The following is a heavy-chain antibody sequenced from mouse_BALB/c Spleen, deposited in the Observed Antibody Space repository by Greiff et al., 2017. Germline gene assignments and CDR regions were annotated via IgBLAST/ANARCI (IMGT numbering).Heavy chain of an antibody. CDR3: ARGGGYFDV. V-gene: IGHV5-17*02. J-gene: IGHJ1*01. Sequence: VQLKESGGGLVQPGGSRKLSCAASGFTFSSFGMHWVRQAPEKGLEWVAYISSGSSTIYYADTVKGRFTISRDNPKNTLFLQMTSLRSEDTAMYYCARGGGYFDVWGAGTTVTVSS. CDR1: GFTFSSFG. CDR2: ISSGSSTI.